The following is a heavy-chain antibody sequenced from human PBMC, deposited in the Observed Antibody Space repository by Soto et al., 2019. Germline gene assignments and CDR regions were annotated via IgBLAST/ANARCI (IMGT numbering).Heavy chain of an antibody. CDR3: ARVVTAAPWWFDP. D-gene: IGHD2-2*01. J-gene: IGHJ5*02. Sequence: ASVKVSCKASGGTFSSYAISWVRQAPGQGLEWMGGIIPIFGTANYAQKFQGRVTITADESTSTAYMELSSLRSEDTAVYYCARVVTAAPWWFDPWGQGNLVTVSS. CDR1: GGTFSSYA. CDR2: IIPIFGTA. V-gene: IGHV1-69*13.